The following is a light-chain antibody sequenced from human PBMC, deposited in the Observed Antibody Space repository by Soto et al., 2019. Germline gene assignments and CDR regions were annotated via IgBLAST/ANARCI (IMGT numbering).Light chain of an antibody. V-gene: IGKV3-20*01. CDR2: DAS. CDR3: QQYGYSRT. Sequence: EIVLTQSPGTLSLSPGERATLSCRASQSVGGNHLARYQQKPGQAPRLLIYDASSRATGIPDRFSGGGSGTDFTLSTSRLDPEDFAVYHCQQYGYSRTFGQGTRVEIK. CDR1: QSVGGNH. J-gene: IGKJ1*01.